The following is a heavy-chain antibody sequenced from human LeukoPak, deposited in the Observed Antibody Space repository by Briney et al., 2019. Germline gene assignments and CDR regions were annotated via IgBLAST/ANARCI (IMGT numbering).Heavy chain of an antibody. CDR3: AKDSSSWYYYFDY. D-gene: IGHD6-13*01. CDR1: GFTFSSYS. CDR2: ISSSSSYI. J-gene: IGHJ4*02. Sequence: PGGSLRLSCAASGFTFSSYSMNWVRQAPGKGLEWVSSISSSSSYIYYADSVKGRFTISRDNSKNTLYLQMNSLRAEDTAVYYCAKDSSSWYYYFDYWGQGTLVTVSS. V-gene: IGHV3-21*04.